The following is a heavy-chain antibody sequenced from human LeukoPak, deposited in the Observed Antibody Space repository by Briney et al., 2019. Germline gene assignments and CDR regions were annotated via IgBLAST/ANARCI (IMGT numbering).Heavy chain of an antibody. Sequence: GASLKISCKSSLYSFTSYWICWVHQMRGKVLGWMGIIYPGDSDTRYSPSFQGQVTISADKSSSTAYLQWSSLKATDTAMYYCARLNYYGFYGMAVWGQGTTVTVSS. CDR1: LYSFTSYW. D-gene: IGHD3-10*01. CDR2: IYPGDSDT. V-gene: IGHV5-51*07. J-gene: IGHJ6*02. CDR3: ARLNYYGFYGMAV.